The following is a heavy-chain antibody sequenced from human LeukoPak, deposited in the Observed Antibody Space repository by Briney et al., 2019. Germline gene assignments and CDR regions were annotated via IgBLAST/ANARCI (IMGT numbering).Heavy chain of an antibody. Sequence: PGGSLRLSCAASGFTFSSYAMNWVRQAPGKGLEWVSGISGSGGSTYYADSVEGRFTISRDNSRNTLYLQMNSLRDEDTAVYYCAKGRSCSGGSCYFDYWGQGTLVTVSS. CDR3: AKGRSCSGGSCYFDY. V-gene: IGHV3-23*01. J-gene: IGHJ4*02. D-gene: IGHD2-15*01. CDR1: GFTFSSYA. CDR2: ISGSGGST.